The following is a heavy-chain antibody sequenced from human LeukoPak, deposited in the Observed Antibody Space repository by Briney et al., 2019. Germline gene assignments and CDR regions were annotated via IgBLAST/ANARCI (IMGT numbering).Heavy chain of an antibody. CDR2: IWYDGTNK. D-gene: IGHD4-17*01. CDR3: ARVTVTRWFDP. V-gene: IGHV3-33*01. Sequence: GGSLRLSCAASGFAFSSFGMHWVRQAPGKGLEWVAVIWYDGTNKYYADSVKGRFTISRDNSKNTLYLQMNSLRAEDTAVYYCARVTVTRWFDPWGQGTLVTVSS. J-gene: IGHJ5*02. CDR1: GFAFSSFG.